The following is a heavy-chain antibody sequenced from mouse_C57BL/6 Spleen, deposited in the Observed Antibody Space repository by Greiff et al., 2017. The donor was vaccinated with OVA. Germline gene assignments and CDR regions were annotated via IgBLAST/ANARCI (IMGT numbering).Heavy chain of an antibody. Sequence: VKLQQPGAELVKPGASVKMSCKASGYTFTSYWITWVKQRPGQGLEWIGDIYPGSGSTNYNEKFKSKATLTVDTSSSTAYMQLSSLTSEDSAVYYCARPCYDYDGTMDYWGQGTSVTVSS. CDR1: GYTFTSYW. V-gene: IGHV1-55*01. J-gene: IGHJ4*01. CDR3: ARPCYDYDGTMDY. D-gene: IGHD2-4*01. CDR2: IYPGSGST.